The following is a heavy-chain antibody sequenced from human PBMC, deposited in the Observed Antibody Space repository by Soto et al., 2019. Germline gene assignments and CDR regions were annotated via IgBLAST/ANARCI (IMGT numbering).Heavy chain of an antibody. CDR2: ISYDGSNK. J-gene: IGHJ6*02. D-gene: IGHD2-2*01. Sequence: GGSLRLSCAASGFTFSSYAMHWVRQAPGRGLEWVAVISYDGSNKYYADSVKGRFTISRDNSKNTLYLQMNSLRAEDTAVYYCARDRAYCSSTSCYYYGMDVWGQGTTVTVSS. V-gene: IGHV3-30-3*01. CDR3: ARDRAYCSSTSCYYYGMDV. CDR1: GFTFSSYA.